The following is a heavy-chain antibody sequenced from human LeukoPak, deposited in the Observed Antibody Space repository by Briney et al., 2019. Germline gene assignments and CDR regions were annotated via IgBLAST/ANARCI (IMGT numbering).Heavy chain of an antibody. Sequence: GASVKVPCKASGYTFTSYAMHWVRQAPGQRLEWMGWINAGNGNTKYSQKFQGRVTITRDTSASTAYMELSSLRSEDTAVYYCARGPVRGERYFDYWGQGTLVTVSS. CDR3: ARGPVRGERYFDY. J-gene: IGHJ4*02. CDR1: GYTFTSYA. V-gene: IGHV1-3*01. D-gene: IGHD3-10*01. CDR2: INAGNGNT.